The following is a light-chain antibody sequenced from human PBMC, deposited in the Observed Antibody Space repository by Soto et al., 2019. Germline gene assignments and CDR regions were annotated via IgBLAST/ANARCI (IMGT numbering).Light chain of an antibody. CDR1: SRDVGGYNY. CDR3: SSFTLSTYV. CDR2: DVT. V-gene: IGLV2-14*01. J-gene: IGLJ1*01. Sequence: QSVLTQPASVSGSPGQSITISCTGTSRDVGGYNYVSWYQHYPDKAPKLIIYDVTSRPSGVSDRFSGSKSGNTASLTISGLQPEDEAHYYCSSFTLSTYVFGRGTKVTVL.